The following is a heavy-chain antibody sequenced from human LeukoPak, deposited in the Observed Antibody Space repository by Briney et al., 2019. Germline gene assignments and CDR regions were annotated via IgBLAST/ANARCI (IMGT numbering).Heavy chain of an antibody. J-gene: IGHJ4*02. CDR2: ISGRDGST. CDR1: GFTFSSYA. CDR3: AKDGGQGADY. V-gene: IGHV3-23*01. Sequence: GGSLRLSCAASGFTFSSYAMSWVRQAPGKGLEWVSGISGRDGSTYYADSVKGRFTISRDISKNTLYLQMNSLRAEDMAVYYCAKDGGQGADYWGQGTLVTVSS. D-gene: IGHD3-16*01.